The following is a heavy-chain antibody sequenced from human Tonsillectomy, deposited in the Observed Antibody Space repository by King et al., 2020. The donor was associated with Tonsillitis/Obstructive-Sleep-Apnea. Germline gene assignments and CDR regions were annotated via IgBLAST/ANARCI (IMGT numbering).Heavy chain of an antibody. J-gene: IGHJ6*02. D-gene: IGHD6-19*01. CDR1: GFNFNNFA. CDR3: AKDRRSSGVSYYGMNV. CDR2: ISGSGGGT. Sequence: DVQLVESGGGLVQPGGSLRLSCEASGFNFNNFAVSWVRQAPGKGLEWVSSISGSGGGTYYTHSVDGRFTVSRDNSRNTVYLKMNSLRVEDTAVYHCAKDRRSSGVSYYGMNVWGQGTTVTVSS. V-gene: IGHV3-23*04.